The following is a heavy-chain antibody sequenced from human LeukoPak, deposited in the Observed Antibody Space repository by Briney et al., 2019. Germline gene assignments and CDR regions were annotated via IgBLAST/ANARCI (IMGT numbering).Heavy chain of an antibody. CDR1: GGSISSSNW. CDR2: IYHSGST. D-gene: IGHD3-10*01. Sequence: SETLSLTCAVSGGSISSSNWWSWVRQPPGKGLEWIGEIYHSGSTNYNSSLKSRVTISVDKSKNQFSLKLSSVTAADTAVYYCARGGSGSYYPFDYWGQGTLVTVSS. CDR3: ARGGSGSYYPFDY. J-gene: IGHJ4*02. V-gene: IGHV4-4*02.